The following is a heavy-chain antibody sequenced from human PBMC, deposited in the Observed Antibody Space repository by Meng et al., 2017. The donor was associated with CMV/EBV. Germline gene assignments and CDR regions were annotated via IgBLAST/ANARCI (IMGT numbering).Heavy chain of an antibody. CDR2: IYAGDADF. D-gene: IGHD5/OR15-5a*01. CDR1: GFTSISYR. V-gene: IGHV5-51*01. J-gene: IGHJ3*01. Sequence: GESLKISCRASGFTSISYRIGWVRPMPGKGLEWMGIIYAGDADFGYNPSFQGQVTISADRSTNTAYLQWRSLKNSDTAIYYCARLGIVSSAVGLAFDVWGQGTMVTVSS. CDR3: ARLGIVSSAVGLAFDV.